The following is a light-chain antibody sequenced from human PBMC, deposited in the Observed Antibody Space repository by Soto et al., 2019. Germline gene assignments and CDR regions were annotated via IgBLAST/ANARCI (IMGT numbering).Light chain of an antibody. Sequence: DIQMTQSPSSLSSSVVYRGTITCRSSLPIRNYLAWYQQKPGKIPNLLIYAASTLEAGVPSRFRGSGSGTDLTRTKSSLHPEYVAAYYCQKYNSAPLTFGGGTKVEIK. J-gene: IGKJ4*01. V-gene: IGKV1-27*01. CDR3: QKYNSAPLT. CDR1: LPIRNY. CDR2: AAS.